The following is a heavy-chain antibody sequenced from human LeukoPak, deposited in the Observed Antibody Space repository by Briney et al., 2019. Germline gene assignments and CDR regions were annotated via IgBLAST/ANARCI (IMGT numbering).Heavy chain of an antibody. CDR2: ISYDGSNK. Sequence: GGSLRLSCTASGFTFSSYAMHWVRQAPGKGLEWVAVISYDGSNKYYADSVKGRFTISRDNSKNTLYLQMNSLRAEDTAVYYCARVAYDFWSGSDAFDIWGQGTMVTVSS. V-gene: IGHV3-30-3*01. D-gene: IGHD3-3*01. J-gene: IGHJ3*02. CDR3: ARVAYDFWSGSDAFDI. CDR1: GFTFSSYA.